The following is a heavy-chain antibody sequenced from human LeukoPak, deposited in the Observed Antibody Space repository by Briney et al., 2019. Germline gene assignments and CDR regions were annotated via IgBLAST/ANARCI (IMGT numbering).Heavy chain of an antibody. CDR3: ARVYTAMVEVMWFDP. CDR1: GASINTYY. Sequence: SETLSLTCNVSGASINTYYWSWIRQSAGGGLEFIGRVYTSGSPDYNPSLKSRVTISVDTSKNQFSLKLSSVTAADTAVYYCARVYTAMVEVMWFDPWGQGTLVTVSS. CDR2: VYTSGSP. D-gene: IGHD5-18*01. V-gene: IGHV4-4*07. J-gene: IGHJ5*02.